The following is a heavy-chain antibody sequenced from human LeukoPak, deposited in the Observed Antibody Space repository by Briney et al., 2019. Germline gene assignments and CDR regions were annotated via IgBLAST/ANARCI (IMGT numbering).Heavy chain of an antibody. CDR2: VYYGRTT. V-gene: IGHV4-39*01. Sequence: PSETLSLPCTVSAGSFISSSHHWGWIRQSPGKGLEWIGSVYYGRTTYYNPSLDGRVTVSLDTSANQFSLQLNSVTAADTAVYYRVRHDGRGGATTGAFDSWGQGSLVTVSS. CDR3: VRHDGRGGATTGAFDS. J-gene: IGHJ5*01. D-gene: IGHD4/OR15-4a*01. CDR1: AGSFISSSHH.